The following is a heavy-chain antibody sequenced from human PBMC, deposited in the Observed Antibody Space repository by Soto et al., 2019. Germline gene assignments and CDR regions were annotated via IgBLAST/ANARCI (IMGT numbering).Heavy chain of an antibody. CDR3: AKARKEQWNFDY. Sequence: GGSLRLSCAASGFTFDDYAMHWVRQAPGKGLEWVSGISWNSGSIGYADSVKGRFTISRDNAKNSLYLQMNSLRAEDTALYYCAKARKEQWNFDYWGQGTLVTVSS. CDR1: GFTFDDYA. CDR2: ISWNSGSI. V-gene: IGHV3-9*01. J-gene: IGHJ4*02. D-gene: IGHD6-19*01.